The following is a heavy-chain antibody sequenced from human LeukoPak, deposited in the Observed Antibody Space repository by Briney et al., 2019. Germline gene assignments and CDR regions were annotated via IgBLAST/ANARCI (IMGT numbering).Heavy chain of an antibody. J-gene: IGHJ1*01. CDR3: ASMYFSQYLQH. Sequence: PGGSLRLSCAASGFTVSSNYMSWVRQAPGKGLEWVSVIYSGGSTYSTDSVKGRFTISRDNSKNTLYLQMNSLRAEDTAVCYCASMYFSQYLQHWGQGTLVTVSS. V-gene: IGHV3-53*01. D-gene: IGHD2-8*01. CDR1: GFTVSSNY. CDR2: IYSGGST.